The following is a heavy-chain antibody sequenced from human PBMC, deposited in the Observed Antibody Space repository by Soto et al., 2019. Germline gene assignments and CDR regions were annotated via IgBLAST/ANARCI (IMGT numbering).Heavy chain of an antibody. D-gene: IGHD6-19*01. V-gene: IGHV3-33*01. CDR1: GFFLRDFG. CDR3: SIAMAGQWHPFDY. CDR2: IWYDGSNT. J-gene: IGHJ4*01. Sequence: GGYLRLSCVASGFFLRDFGMHWVRQAPGKGLEWVSVIWYDGSNTYQGESVKGRFTMSRDISKNTLYLQMDSLRPEDTAVYYCSIAMAGQWHPFDYWGHGTLVTVSS.